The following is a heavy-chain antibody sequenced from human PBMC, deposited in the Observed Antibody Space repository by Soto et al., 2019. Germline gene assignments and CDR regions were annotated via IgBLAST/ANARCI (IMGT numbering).Heavy chain of an antibody. J-gene: IGHJ6*02. Sequence: ASVKVSCKASGYTSTSYGISWVRQAPGQGLEWMGWISAYNGNTNYAQKLQGRVTITTDESTSTAYMELSSLRSEDTAVYYCARVDIVVVPAAMRPYYYYGMDVWGQGTTVTVSS. V-gene: IGHV1-18*01. CDR3: ARVDIVVVPAAMRPYYYYGMDV. CDR2: ISAYNGNT. D-gene: IGHD2-2*01. CDR1: GYTSTSYG.